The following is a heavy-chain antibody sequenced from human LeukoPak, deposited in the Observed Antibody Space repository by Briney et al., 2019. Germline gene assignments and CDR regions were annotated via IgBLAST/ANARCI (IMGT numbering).Heavy chain of an antibody. Sequence: ASVKVSCKASGYTFTSYYMHWVRQAPGQGLEWVGIINPSSGSTSYAQKFQGRVTMTRDTSTSTVYMQLSSLRSEDTAMYYCAIMDCGGDCYWGYWGQGTLVTVSS. D-gene: IGHD2-21*02. V-gene: IGHV1-46*01. CDR1: GYTFTSYY. J-gene: IGHJ4*02. CDR3: AIMDCGGDCYWGY. CDR2: INPSSGST.